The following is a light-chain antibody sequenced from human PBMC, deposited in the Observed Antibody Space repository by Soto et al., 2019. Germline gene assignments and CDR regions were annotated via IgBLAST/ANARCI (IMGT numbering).Light chain of an antibody. CDR3: CSYAGSSSLV. Sequence: QSALTQPASVSGSPGQSITISCTGTSSDVGSYNLVSWYQQHPGKAPKLMIYEGSKRPSGVSNRFSGSKSGNTASLTISGAQAEDEADYYCCSYAGSSSLVFGGGTKVTVL. J-gene: IGLJ2*01. CDR2: EGS. CDR1: SSDVGSYNL. V-gene: IGLV2-23*01.